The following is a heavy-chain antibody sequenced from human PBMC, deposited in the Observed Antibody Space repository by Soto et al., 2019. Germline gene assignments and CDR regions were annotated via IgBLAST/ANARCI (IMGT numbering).Heavy chain of an antibody. CDR3: ARVRGACCEN. CDR2: ISGGGDRT. V-gene: IGHV3-23*01. Sequence: PGGSLRLSCTASGFTFRSYAMTWVRQAPGKGLEGVSFISGGGDRTYYADSVKGRFTISRDNCKKTLYVQMNSLSAEPTPVYYCARVRGACCENWGRETRVTVAS. D-gene: IGHD2-21*02. CDR1: GFTFRSYA. J-gene: IGHJ1*01.